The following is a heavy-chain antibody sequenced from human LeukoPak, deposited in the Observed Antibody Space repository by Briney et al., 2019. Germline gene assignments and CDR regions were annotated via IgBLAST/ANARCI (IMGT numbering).Heavy chain of an antibody. Sequence: GGSMRLSCAASGFIFTDYWMHWVRQGPGKELVWVARIRGDGRATTYADSVKGRFTISRDNAMNTVFLQMKSLRAEDTDTYYCARFYFPEEHDRAWYEAHWGQGVLVTVS. V-gene: IGHV3-74*03. CDR1: GFIFTDYW. D-gene: IGHD6-19*01. J-gene: IGHJ4*02. CDR2: IRGDGRAT. CDR3: ARFYFPEEHDRAWYEAH.